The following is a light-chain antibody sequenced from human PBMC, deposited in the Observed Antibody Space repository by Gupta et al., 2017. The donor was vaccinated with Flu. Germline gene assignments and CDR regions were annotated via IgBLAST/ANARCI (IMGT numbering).Light chain of an antibody. CDR3: QQYYSATPWT. Sequence: EWSTINCKSSQSVVCNANSRNYVSCYQKKPQQPPKLLIYWASTRESGVPGRFGSSGSGTVFTLIISRLQAEVVAVYCCQQYYSATPWTFGQGTKVEIK. CDR1: QSVVCNANSRNY. J-gene: IGKJ1*01. CDR2: WAS. V-gene: IGKV4-1*01.